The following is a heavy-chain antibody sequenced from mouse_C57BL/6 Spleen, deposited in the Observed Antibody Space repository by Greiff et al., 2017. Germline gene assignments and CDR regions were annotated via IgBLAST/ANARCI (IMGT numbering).Heavy chain of an antibody. Sequence: VQLKESGGGLVKPGGSLKLSCAASGFTFSDYGMHWVRQAPEKGLEWVAYISSGSSTIYYADTVKGRFTISRDNAKNTLFLQMTSLRSEDTAMYYCARDYSNLYYYAMDYWGQGTSVTVSS. J-gene: IGHJ4*01. V-gene: IGHV5-17*01. CDR1: GFTFSDYG. CDR2: ISSGSSTI. D-gene: IGHD2-5*01. CDR3: ARDYSNLYYYAMDY.